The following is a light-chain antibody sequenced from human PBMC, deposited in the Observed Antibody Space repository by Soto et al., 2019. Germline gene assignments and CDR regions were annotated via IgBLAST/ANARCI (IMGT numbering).Light chain of an antibody. J-gene: IGLJ1*01. V-gene: IGLV2-14*03. CDR2: DVS. CDR1: SSDVGAYNF. Sequence: QSALTQPASVSGSPGQSITVSCTGTSSDVGAYNFVAWYQQHPGKAPKVILYDVSDRPSGVFNRFSGSKSGNTASLTISGLRAEDEADYYCSAHTTSSLYVFGSGTKVTVL. CDR3: SAHTTSSLYV.